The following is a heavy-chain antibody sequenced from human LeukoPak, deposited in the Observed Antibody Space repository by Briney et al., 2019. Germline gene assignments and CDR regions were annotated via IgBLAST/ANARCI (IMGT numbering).Heavy chain of an antibody. CDR2: INHSGST. D-gene: IGHD2-21*02. CDR1: GGSFSGYY. V-gene: IGHV4-34*01. CDR3: ARVSPQVRDGVYPPPLNWFDP. J-gene: IGHJ5*02. Sequence: SETLSLTCAVYGGSFSGYYWSWIRQPPGKGLEWIGEINHSGSTNYNPSLKSRVTISVDTSKNQFSLKLSSVTAADTAVYYYARVSPQVRDGVYPPPLNWFDPWGQGTLVTVSS.